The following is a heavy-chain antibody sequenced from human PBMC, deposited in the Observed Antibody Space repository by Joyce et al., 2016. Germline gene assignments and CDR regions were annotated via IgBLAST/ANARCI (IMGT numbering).Heavy chain of an antibody. CDR1: AYTFTTYD. J-gene: IGHJ4*02. V-gene: IGHV1-8*01. Sequence: QVQLVQSGAEVKKPGASVKVSCKASAYTFTTYDINWVRQAAGKGLEWMGRRNTKNGKTGYKQKCQGRLTMTRDTSTSTAYMELSSLRSEDTAIYFCARGNGDYADYWGQGTLVTVSS. D-gene: IGHD4-17*01. CDR2: RNTKNGKT. CDR3: ARGNGDYADY.